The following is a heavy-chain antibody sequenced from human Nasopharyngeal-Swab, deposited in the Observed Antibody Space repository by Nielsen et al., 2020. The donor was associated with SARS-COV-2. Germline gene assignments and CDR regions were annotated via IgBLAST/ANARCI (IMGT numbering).Heavy chain of an antibody. CDR2: IYYSGST. Sequence: GSLRLSCTVSGGPSSSYYWSWIRQPPGKGLEWIGNIYYSGSTNYNPSLKSRVTISADTSKKQFSLNPSSVTAADTAVYYCARDGPYVGYAFDDWGQGTLVTVSS. V-gene: IGHV4-59*01. J-gene: IGHJ4*02. CDR3: ARDGPYVGYAFDD. CDR1: GGPSSSYY. D-gene: IGHD5-18*01.